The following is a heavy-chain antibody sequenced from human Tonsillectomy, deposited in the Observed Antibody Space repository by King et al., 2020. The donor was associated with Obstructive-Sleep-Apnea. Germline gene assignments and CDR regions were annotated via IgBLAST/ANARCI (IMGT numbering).Heavy chain of an antibody. J-gene: IGHJ6*02. CDR2: NSAYNGNT. CDR1: GYTFTSYG. V-gene: IGHV1-18*04. D-gene: IGHD5-12*01. CDR3: ARDVDIEPTYGMDV. Sequence: VQLVESGAEVKKPGASVKVSCKASGYTFTSYGISWVRQAPGQGLEWMGWNSAYNGNTNYAQKIQGRVTMTTDTSTSTAYMELRSLRSDDTAVYSCARDVDIEPTYGMDVWGQGTTATVSS.